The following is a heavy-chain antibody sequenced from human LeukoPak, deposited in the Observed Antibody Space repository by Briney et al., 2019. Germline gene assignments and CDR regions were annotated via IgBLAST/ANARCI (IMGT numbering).Heavy chain of an antibody. CDR1: GNSLSELS. Sequence: ASVTVSCKVSGNSLSELSIQWVRQAPGKGLECMGGFHPEGAKMVYSQNFQGRVTMTEDTSTQTAYMELSGLTSDDTAVYYCATRSGDFWSGFVNWGQGTLVTVSS. CDR3: ATRSGDFWSGFVN. D-gene: IGHD3-3*01. J-gene: IGHJ4*02. V-gene: IGHV1-24*01. CDR2: FHPEGAKM.